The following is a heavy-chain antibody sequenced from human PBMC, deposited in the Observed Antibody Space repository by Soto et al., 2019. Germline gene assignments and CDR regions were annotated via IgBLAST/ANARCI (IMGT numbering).Heavy chain of an antibody. CDR1: RGTFSSYT. D-gene: IGHD3-22*01. CDR2: IIPILGIA. J-gene: IGHJ6*02. V-gene: IGHV1-69*02. Sequence: SLKVSCKASRGTFSSYTISWVRQAPGQGLEWMGRIIPILGIANYAQKFQGRVTITADKSTSTAYMELSSLRSEDTAVYYCARNYYYDSSGPVYGMDVWGQGTTVTVSS. CDR3: ARNYYYDSSGPVYGMDV.